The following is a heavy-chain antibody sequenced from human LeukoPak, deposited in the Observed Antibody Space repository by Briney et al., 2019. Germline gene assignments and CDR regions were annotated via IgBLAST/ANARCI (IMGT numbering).Heavy chain of an antibody. CDR2: IYYSGST. CDR3: ARRTYFDL. V-gene: IGHV4-59*08. J-gene: IGHJ2*01. CDR1: GGSISNYY. Sequence: SETLSLTCTVSGGSISNYYWSWVRQPPGKGLEWIGYIYYSGSTTYNPSLKSRVTISVDTSKDQFSLKLNAVTAADTAVYYCARRTYFDLWGRGTLVTVSS.